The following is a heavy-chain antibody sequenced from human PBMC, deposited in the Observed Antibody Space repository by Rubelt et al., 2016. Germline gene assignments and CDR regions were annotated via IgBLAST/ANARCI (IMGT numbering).Heavy chain of an antibody. Sequence: LQLQESGPGLVKPSETLSLTCTVSGGSISSSSYYWGWIRQPPGKGLEWIGSIYYSGSTYYNPSLKSRVTISVDTSKNQFSLKLSSVTAADTAVYYCARPPRTAMAPFDYWGQGTLVTVSS. V-gene: IGHV4-39*01. CDR3: ARPPRTAMAPFDY. CDR2: IYYSGST. D-gene: IGHD5-18*01. CDR1: GGSISSSSYY. J-gene: IGHJ4*02.